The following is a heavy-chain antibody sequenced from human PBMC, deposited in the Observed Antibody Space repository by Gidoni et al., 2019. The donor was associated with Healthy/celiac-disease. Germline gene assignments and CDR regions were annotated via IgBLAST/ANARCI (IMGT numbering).Heavy chain of an antibody. CDR1: GVTFSSYA. Sequence: QVQPVQSGAEVKKPGSSAKVSCKASGVTFSSYAIRWVRQAPGQGLEWMGGIIPIFGTANCAQKFQGRVTITADESTSTAYMELSSLRSEDTTVYYCARCPYPRTNWFDPWGQGTLVTVSS. CDR2: IIPIFGTA. V-gene: IGHV1-69*01. CDR3: ARCPYPRTNWFDP. J-gene: IGHJ5*02.